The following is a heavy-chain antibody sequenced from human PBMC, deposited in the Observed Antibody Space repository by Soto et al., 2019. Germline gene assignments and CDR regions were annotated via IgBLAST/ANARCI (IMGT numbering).Heavy chain of an antibody. CDR1: GGSFSGYY. CDR2: INHSGST. J-gene: IGHJ6*02. CDR3: ARDVLVPADRLYYYYYGMDV. D-gene: IGHD2-2*01. V-gene: IGHV4-34*01. Sequence: PSETLSLTCAVYGGSFSGYYWSWIRQPPGKGLEWIGEINHSGSTNYNPSLKSRVTISVDTSKNQFSLKLSSVTAADTAVYYCARDVLVPADRLYYYYYGMDVWGQGTTVIVSS.